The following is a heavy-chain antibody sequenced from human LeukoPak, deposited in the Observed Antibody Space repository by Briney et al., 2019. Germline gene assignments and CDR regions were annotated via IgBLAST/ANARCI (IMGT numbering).Heavy chain of an antibody. CDR3: ARSGWANAFDI. CDR2: IYPSGST. J-gene: IGHJ3*02. V-gene: IGHV4-30-2*01. D-gene: IGHD1-26*01. Sequence: SETLSLTCAVSGGSISSGGYSWSWIRQPPGTGLEWIGYIYPSGSTYYNSSLKSRVTISVDRSKNQFSLKLSSVTAADTAVYYCARSGWANAFDIWGQGTMVTVSS. CDR1: GGSISSGGYS.